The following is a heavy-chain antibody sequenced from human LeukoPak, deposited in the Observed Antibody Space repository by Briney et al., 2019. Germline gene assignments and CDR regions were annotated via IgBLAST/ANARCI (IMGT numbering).Heavy chain of an antibody. V-gene: IGHV3-7*01. Sequence: PGGSLRLSCAASGFTFSNYWMSWVRQAPGKGLEWVANIKQDGSEIYYVDSVKGRFTISRDNAKNSLYLQMNSLRAEDTAVYYCAREGVVRGVIDYWGQGTLVTVSS. CDR1: GFTFSNYW. CDR3: AREGVVRGVIDY. D-gene: IGHD3-10*01. CDR2: IKQDGSEI. J-gene: IGHJ4*02.